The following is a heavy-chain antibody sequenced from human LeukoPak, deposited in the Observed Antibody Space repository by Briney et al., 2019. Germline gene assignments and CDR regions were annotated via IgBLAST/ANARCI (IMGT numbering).Heavy chain of an antibody. CDR3: AREGYSYALDALDL. V-gene: IGHV3-30*04. CDR1: GFRFNNYA. CDR2: ISMDGIQE. D-gene: IGHD5-18*01. Sequence: PGRSLRLSCAASGFRFNNYAMHWVRQPPGTGLEWVAVISMDGIQEYYADSVKGRFSISRDNSKNTLYLQMNSLRSEDTAVYYCAREGYSYALDALDLWGQGTMVTVSS. J-gene: IGHJ3*01.